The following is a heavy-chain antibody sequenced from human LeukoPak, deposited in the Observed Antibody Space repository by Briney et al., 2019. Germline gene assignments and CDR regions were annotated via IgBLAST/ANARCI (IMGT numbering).Heavy chain of an antibody. CDR1: SYSVTSYW. J-gene: IGHJ4*02. D-gene: IGHD1-26*01. Sequence: GESLTSPCKGSSYSVTSYWVVWVGQMPAKGLEWMGIIFPGDSNTRYSPSFQGQGTISAYKSISTAYLQCSSLTASATTTYYCTRHGTNSGRYWVCEDYWGQGTLVTVSS. CDR3: TRHGTNSGRYWVCEDY. CDR2: IFPGDSNT. V-gene: IGHV5-51*01.